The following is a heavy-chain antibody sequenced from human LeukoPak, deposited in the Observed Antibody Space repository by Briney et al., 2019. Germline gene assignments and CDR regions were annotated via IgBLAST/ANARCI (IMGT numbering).Heavy chain of an antibody. CDR2: INHSGST. J-gene: IGHJ2*01. V-gene: IGHV4-34*01. D-gene: IGHD6-13*01. CDR1: GGSFSGYY. Sequence: SETLSLTCAVYGGSFSGYYWSWIRQPPGKGLEWIGEINHSGSTNYNPSLKSRVTISVDTSKNQFSLKLSSVTAADTAVYYCAXXXQQLVTSRXXXXSRXXDLWXRGTLVTVSS. CDR3: AXXXQQLVTSRXXXXSRXXDL.